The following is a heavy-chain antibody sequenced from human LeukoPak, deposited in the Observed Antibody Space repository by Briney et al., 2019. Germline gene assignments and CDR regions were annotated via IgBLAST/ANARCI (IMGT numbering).Heavy chain of an antibody. CDR3: AIRIAGTTTNWFDP. J-gene: IGHJ5*02. V-gene: IGHV4-34*01. D-gene: IGHD1-20*01. CDR1: GGSFSGYY. CDR2: INHSGST. Sequence: SETLSLTCAVYGGSFSGYYWSWIRNPQGKGQEWIGEINHSGSTNYNPSLKSRVTISVDTSKNQFSLKLSSVTAADTAVYYCAIRIAGTTTNWFDPWGQGTLVAVSS.